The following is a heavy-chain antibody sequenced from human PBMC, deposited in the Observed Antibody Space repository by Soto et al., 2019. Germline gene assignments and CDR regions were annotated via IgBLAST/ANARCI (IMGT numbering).Heavy chain of an antibody. CDR1: GGSISRSDYY. D-gene: IGHD6-19*01. V-gene: IGHV4-31*03. Sequence: QVQLQESGPGLVKASQTLSLTCTVSGGSISRSDYYWSWIRQHPGEGLEWIAYIYHSGSTYYNPSLKSRLTISVDTSTNQFSRRLSSVTAADTAVYYCARVSSPATTSGFAVDYWGRGPQVIVSS. CDR2: IYHSGST. J-gene: IGHJ4*02. CDR3: ARVSSPATTSGFAVDY.